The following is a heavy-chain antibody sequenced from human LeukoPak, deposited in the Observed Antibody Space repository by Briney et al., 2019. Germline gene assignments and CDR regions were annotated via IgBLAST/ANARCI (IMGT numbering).Heavy chain of an antibody. J-gene: IGHJ4*02. CDR3: AKDFREYYFDYYFDF. D-gene: IGHD2/OR15-2a*01. CDR2: INWNSGSM. Sequence: GGSLRLSCAASGFTFNDYAMHWVRQAPGKGLEWVSGINWNSGSMGYADSVKGRFTISRDNAKNSLYLQMNSLRAEGTALYYCAKDFREYYFDYYFDFWGQGTLVTVSS. V-gene: IGHV3-9*01. CDR1: GFTFNDYA.